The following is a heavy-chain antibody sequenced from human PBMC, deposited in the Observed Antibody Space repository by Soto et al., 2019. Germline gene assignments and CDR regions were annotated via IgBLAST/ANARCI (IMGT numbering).Heavy chain of an antibody. V-gene: IGHV1-18*01. Sequence: QVQLVQSGAEVKKPGASVKVSCKASGYTFTSYGISWVRQAPGQGLEWMGWISAYNGNTNYAQKLQGRVTMTTDTSTSTAYMELRSQRSDDTAVYYCARDPYDILTGYYHLFDYWGQGTLVTVSS. CDR2: ISAYNGNT. CDR3: ARDPYDILTGYYHLFDY. CDR1: GYTFTSYG. J-gene: IGHJ4*02. D-gene: IGHD3-9*01.